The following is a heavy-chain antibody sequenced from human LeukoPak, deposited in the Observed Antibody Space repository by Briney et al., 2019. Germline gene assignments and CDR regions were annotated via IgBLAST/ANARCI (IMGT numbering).Heavy chain of an antibody. J-gene: IGHJ4*02. CDR2: ISSTGSTI. V-gene: IGHV3-48*04. CDR3: TRGGLGSRTFDS. Sequence: GGSLRLSCAASGFIFSTYSMNWVRQAPGKGLEWVSYISSTGSTIYYADSVKGRFTMSRDNAKYSLYLQMNSLRAEDTAVYHCTRGGLGSRTFDSWGQGTRVTVSS. D-gene: IGHD1-26*01. CDR1: GFIFSTYS.